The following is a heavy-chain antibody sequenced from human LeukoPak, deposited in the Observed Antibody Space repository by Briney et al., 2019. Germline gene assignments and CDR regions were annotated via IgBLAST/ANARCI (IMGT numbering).Heavy chain of an antibody. CDR3: TRRFGAPQFGEPNYGMDV. D-gene: IGHD3-10*01. Sequence: GGSLRLSCAASGFTFSGSAMHWVRQASGKGLEWVGRIRSKANSYATAYAASVKGRFTISRDDSKNTAYLQMNSLKTEDTAVYYCTRRFGAPQFGEPNYGMDVWGQGTTVTVSS. J-gene: IGHJ6*02. V-gene: IGHV3-73*01. CDR2: IRSKANSYAT. CDR1: GFTFSGSA.